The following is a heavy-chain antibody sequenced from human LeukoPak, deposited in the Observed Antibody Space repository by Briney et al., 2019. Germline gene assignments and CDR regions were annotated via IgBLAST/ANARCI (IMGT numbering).Heavy chain of an antibody. CDR2: ISNDGSRK. CDR1: GFTFSGYA. V-gene: IGHV3-30-3*01. D-gene: IGHD1-7*01. J-gene: IGHJ3*02. CDR3: AKDLWRTTGSAFDI. Sequence: GGSLRLSCAAAGFTFSGYAMHWVRQAPGKGLEWVALISNDGSRKFYADSVKGRFTISRDNSKSTLYLQMNSLRVEDTAVYYCAKDLWRTTGSAFDIWGQGTMVTVSS.